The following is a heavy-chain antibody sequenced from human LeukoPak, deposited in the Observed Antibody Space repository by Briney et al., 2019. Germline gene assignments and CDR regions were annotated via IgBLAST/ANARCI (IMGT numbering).Heavy chain of an antibody. CDR1: GGSFSGYY. V-gene: IGHV4-34*01. D-gene: IGHD2-21*02. Sequence: PSETLSLTCAVYGGSFSGYYWSWIRQPPGKGLEWIGEINHSGSTNYNPSLKSRVTISVDTSKNQFSLKLSSVTAADTAVYYCARGFVVVTAIKYFFDYRGQGTLVTVSS. J-gene: IGHJ4*02. CDR3: ARGFVVVTAIKYFFDY. CDR2: INHSGST.